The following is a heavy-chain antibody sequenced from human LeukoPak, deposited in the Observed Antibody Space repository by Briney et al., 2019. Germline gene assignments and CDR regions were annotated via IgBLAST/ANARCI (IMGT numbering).Heavy chain of an antibody. CDR2: MNPNTGNT. D-gene: IGHD5-18*01. CDR3: ARGMDTAF. J-gene: IGHJ4*02. V-gene: IGHV1-8*01. CDR1: GYIFTRYD. Sequence: GASVKVSCKASGYIFTRYDVNWVRQATGQGLEWMGWMNPNTGNTVYAQKFQGGVTMTRNTSIKTAYMELSDLRSEDTAIYFCARGMDTAFWGQGTLVTVSS.